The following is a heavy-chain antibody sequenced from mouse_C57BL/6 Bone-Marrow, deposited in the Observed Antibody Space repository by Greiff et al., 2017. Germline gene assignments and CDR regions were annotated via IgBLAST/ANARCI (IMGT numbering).Heavy chain of an antibody. CDR2: INPGSGGT. D-gene: IGHD1-1*01. CDR3: ARGYGSRFAY. CDR1: GYAFTNYL. J-gene: IGHJ3*01. Sequence: QVQLQQSGAELVRPGTSVKVSCKASGYAFTNYLIEWVKQRPGQGLEWIGVINPGSGGTNYNEKFKGKATLTADKSSSTAYMQLSSLTSEDSAVYFCARGYGSRFAYWGQGTLVTGSA. V-gene: IGHV1-54*01.